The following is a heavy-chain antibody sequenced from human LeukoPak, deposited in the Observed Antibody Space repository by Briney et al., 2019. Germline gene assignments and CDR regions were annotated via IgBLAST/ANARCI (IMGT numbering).Heavy chain of an antibody. CDR3: ARHAGSYGYRVFDY. CDR2: IYHSGDT. Sequence: SETLSLTCTVSGGSISNNYWSWIRQPPGKALEWIGYIYHSGDTNYNPSLKSRVTISVDMSKNQFSLRLRSVTAADTAIYYCARHAGSYGYRVFDYWGQGTLVTVSS. V-gene: IGHV4-59*08. CDR1: GGSISNNY. J-gene: IGHJ4*02. D-gene: IGHD5-18*01.